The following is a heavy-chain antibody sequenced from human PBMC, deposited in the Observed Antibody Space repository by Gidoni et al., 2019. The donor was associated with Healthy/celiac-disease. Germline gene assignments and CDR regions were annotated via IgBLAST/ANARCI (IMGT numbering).Heavy chain of an antibody. V-gene: IGHV4-34*01. J-gene: IGHJ6*02. Sequence: QVQLQQWGAGLLKPSETLSLTCAVYGGSFSGYYWSWIRQPPGKGLEWIGEINHSGSTNYNPSLKSRVTISVDTSKNQFSLKLSSVTAADTAVYYCAIHRDIVSLDPRWLQLREFFQDYYYGMDVWGQGTTVTVSS. CDR1: GGSFSGYY. D-gene: IGHD2-15*01. CDR2: INHSGST. CDR3: AIHRDIVSLDPRWLQLREFFQDYYYGMDV.